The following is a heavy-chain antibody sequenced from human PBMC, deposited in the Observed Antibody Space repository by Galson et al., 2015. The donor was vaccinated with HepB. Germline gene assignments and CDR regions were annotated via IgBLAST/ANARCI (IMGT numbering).Heavy chain of an antibody. CDR1: GLTFSDYS. J-gene: IGHJ4*02. CDR2: LSASGSRT. CDR3: VKSHKISYFDH. V-gene: IGHV3-23*01. Sequence: SLRLSCAASGLTFSDYSMSWVRQASGKGLEWVSGLSASGSRTYYADSVKGRFSISRDNSKNTLYLQMNSLRSDDTAIYYCVKSHKISYFDHWGQGTLVTVSS.